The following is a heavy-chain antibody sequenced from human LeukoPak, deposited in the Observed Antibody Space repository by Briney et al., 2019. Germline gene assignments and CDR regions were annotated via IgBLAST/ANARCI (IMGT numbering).Heavy chain of an antibody. CDR3: ARVGFLLDGYAFDI. Sequence: PGGSLRLSCVASGFTFSSYWMHWVRQDPRKGLVWVSRINGDGRNINYADSVRGRFTISRDNAKNTLYLQMSSLRAEDTAVYYCARVGFLLDGYAFDIWGQGTMVTVSS. V-gene: IGHV3-74*01. J-gene: IGHJ3*02. CDR2: INGDGRNI. CDR1: GFTFSSYW. D-gene: IGHD1-1*01.